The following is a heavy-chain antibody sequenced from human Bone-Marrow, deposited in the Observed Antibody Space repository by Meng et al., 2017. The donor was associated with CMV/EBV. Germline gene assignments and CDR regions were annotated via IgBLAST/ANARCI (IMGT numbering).Heavy chain of an antibody. Sequence: GESLKISCAASRFTFSRYSMHWVRQAPGKGLEWGAVISYDGDKKYYADTVKGRFTITRDNSKNRLYLQMNSLRAEDTAVFNCASQRIATPVPRLRGMDVWGQGTTVTASS. V-gene: IGHV3-30*04. CDR1: RFTFSRYS. CDR3: ASQRIATPVPRLRGMDV. CDR2: ISYDGDKK. D-gene: IGHD6-13*01. J-gene: IGHJ6*02.